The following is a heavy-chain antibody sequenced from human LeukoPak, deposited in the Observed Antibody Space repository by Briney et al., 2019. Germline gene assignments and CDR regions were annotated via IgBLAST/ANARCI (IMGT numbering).Heavy chain of an antibody. Sequence: PGGSLRLSCAASGFTFSSYSMNWVRQAPGKGLEWVSSISSSSSYIYYADSVKGRFTISRDNAKNSLYLQMNSLRAEDTAVYYCARGEWGLVVPAPGAFDIWGQGTMVTVSS. V-gene: IGHV3-21*01. CDR1: GFTFSSYS. D-gene: IGHD2-2*01. J-gene: IGHJ3*02. CDR3: ARGEWGLVVPAPGAFDI. CDR2: ISSSSSYI.